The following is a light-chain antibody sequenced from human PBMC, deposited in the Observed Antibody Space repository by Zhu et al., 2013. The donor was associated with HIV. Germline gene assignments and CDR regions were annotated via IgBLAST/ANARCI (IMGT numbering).Light chain of an antibody. Sequence: TQSPATLSVSLGDRVTLSCRAGRDLKTNLAWYQQKPGQAPRLLVEDASFRATGVPDRFIGSGSGTQFTLTISSLQSEDFATYYCQQYNSYSRYTFGQGTKLEIK. V-gene: IGKV3-15*01. J-gene: IGKJ2*01. CDR1: RDLKTN. CDR2: DAS. CDR3: QQYNSYSRYT.